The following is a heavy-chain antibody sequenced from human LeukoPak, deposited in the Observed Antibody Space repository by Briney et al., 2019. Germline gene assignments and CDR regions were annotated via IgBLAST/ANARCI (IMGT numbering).Heavy chain of an antibody. J-gene: IGHJ3*02. CDR3: ARGRYDILTGYDDAFDI. CDR2: IYYSGST. CDR1: VGSLSSGGYY. Sequence: PSQTLSLACTVSVGSLSSGGYYWSWLRQHPGKGLEWIGYIYYSGSTYYNPSLKSRVTISVDTSKNQFSLKLSSVTAADTAVYYCARGRYDILTGYDDAFDIWGQGTMVTVSS. V-gene: IGHV4-31*03. D-gene: IGHD3-9*01.